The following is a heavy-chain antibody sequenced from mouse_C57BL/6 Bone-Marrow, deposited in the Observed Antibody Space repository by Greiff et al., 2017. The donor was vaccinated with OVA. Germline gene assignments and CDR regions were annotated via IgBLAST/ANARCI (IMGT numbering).Heavy chain of an antibody. CDR1: GYTFTSYW. V-gene: IGHV1-64*01. CDR3: AREEGATYYFYY. Sequence: VQLQQPGAELVKPGASVKLSCKASGYTFTSYWMHWVKQRPGQGLEWIGMIHPNSGSTNYNEKFKSKATLTVDTSSSTAYMQLSSLTSEDSAVYYCAREEGATYYFYYWGQGTTLTVSS. CDR2: IHPNSGST. D-gene: IGHD1-1*01. J-gene: IGHJ2*01.